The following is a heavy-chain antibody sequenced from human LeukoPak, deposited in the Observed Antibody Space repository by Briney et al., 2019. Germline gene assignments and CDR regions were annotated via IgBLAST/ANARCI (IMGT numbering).Heavy chain of an antibody. D-gene: IGHD5-12*01. CDR2: ISAYNGNT. CDR3: ARTGGWDVNWFDP. Sequence: GASVKVSCKASGYTFTSYGISWVRQAPGQGLEWMGWISAYNGNTNYAQKFQGRVTITTDESTSTAYMELSSLRSEDTAVYYCARTGGWDVNWFDPWGQGTLVTVSS. V-gene: IGHV1-18*01. CDR1: GYTFTSYG. J-gene: IGHJ5*02.